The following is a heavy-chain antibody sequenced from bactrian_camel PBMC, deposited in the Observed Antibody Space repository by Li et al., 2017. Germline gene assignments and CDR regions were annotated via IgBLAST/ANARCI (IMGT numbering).Heavy chain of an antibody. D-gene: IGHD2*01. V-gene: IGHV3S6*01. CDR2: ISVDT. J-gene: IGHJ7*01. CDR1: GFTFSNYW. Sequence: VQLVESGGGLVQPGGSLRLSCAASGFTFSNYWMYWVRQAPGKGLEWVSSISVDTYYADSVKGRFTISRDNAKNTVYLQMNSLKSEDTALYYCTTGHSGSYYGAKYYDMNYWGIGTQVTVS.